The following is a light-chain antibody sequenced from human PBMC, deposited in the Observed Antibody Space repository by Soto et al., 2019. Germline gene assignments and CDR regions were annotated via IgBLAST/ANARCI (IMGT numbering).Light chain of an antibody. V-gene: IGKV3-15*01. Sequence: EVVMTQSPATLSASPGERVILSCRASQNIGSNLAWYQQRPGQAPRLLMYGASTRATETPARFSGSGSATDFTLTISSLQSEDFEVYYCQQYGSSHRTLGQGTKVDIK. J-gene: IGKJ1*01. CDR3: QQYGSSHRT. CDR1: QNIGSN. CDR2: GAS.